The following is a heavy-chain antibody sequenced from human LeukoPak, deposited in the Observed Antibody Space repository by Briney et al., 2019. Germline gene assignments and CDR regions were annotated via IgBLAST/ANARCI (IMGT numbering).Heavy chain of an antibody. CDR2: INPNSGDT. V-gene: IGHV1-2*02. J-gene: IGHJ4*02. D-gene: IGHD3-9*01. Sequence: GASVKVSCKASGYTFTSYYMHWVRQAPGQGLEWMGWINPNSGDTNYAQKFQGRVTMARDTSITTAYMELSRLRSDDTAVYYCARDWLLRYSEGGFDSWGQGTLVTVSS. CDR3: ARDWLLRYSEGGFDS. CDR1: GYTFTSYY.